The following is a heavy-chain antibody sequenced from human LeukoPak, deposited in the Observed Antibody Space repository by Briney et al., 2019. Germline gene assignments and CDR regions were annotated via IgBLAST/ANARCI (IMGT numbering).Heavy chain of an antibody. D-gene: IGHD5-18*01. J-gene: IGHJ3*02. V-gene: IGHV1-2*06. CDR1: GYTFTGYY. CDR3: ARVGYSSLAFDI. Sequence: GASVKVSCKASGYTFTGYYMHWVRQAPGQGLEWMGRINPNSGGTNYAQKCQGRVTMTRDTSISTAYMELSRLRSDDTAVYYCARVGYSSLAFDIWGQGTMVTVSS. CDR2: INPNSGGT.